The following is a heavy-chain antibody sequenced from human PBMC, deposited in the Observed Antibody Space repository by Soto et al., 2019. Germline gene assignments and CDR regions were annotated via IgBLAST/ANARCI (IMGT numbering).Heavy chain of an antibody. CDR2: ISAYNGNT. V-gene: IGHV1-18*01. CDR3: ARGDGSGSFLQIYYYYGMDV. D-gene: IGHD3-10*01. J-gene: IGHJ6*02. Sequence: QVQLVQSGAEVKKPGASVKVYCKASGYTFTSYGISWVRQAPGQGLEWLGWISAYNGNTNYAQKLQGRVTMTTDTSTSTAYMELRSLRSDDTAVYYCARGDGSGSFLQIYYYYGMDVWGQGTTVTVSS. CDR1: GYTFTSYG.